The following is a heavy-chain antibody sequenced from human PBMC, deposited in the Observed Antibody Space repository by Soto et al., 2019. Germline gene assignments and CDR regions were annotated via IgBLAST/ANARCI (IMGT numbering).Heavy chain of an antibody. CDR3: ARDGDASGWYHYGMDV. Sequence: PGGSLRLSCAASGFTLSPFWMNWVRQAPGKGLEWVANIKQDGSEKYYVDSVKGRFIISRDNAKNSLYLHLNNLRAEDTAAYYCARDGDASGWYHYGMDVWGQGTLVTVSS. V-gene: IGHV3-7*01. J-gene: IGHJ6*02. D-gene: IGHD6-19*01. CDR2: IKQDGSEK. CDR1: GFTLSPFW.